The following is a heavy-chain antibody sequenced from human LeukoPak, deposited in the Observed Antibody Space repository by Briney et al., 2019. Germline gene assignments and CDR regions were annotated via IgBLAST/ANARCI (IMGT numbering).Heavy chain of an antibody. J-gene: IGHJ4*02. CDR1: GYSFIKNG. CDR3: ARDRYTMAPGY. D-gene: IGHD3-16*02. Sequence: ASVKVSCKTSGYSFIKNGINWVRQAPGQGLEWMGRISTYNGNTEFAQNLQGRVTLTTDTSTSTAYMELRSLRSDDTAVYYCARDRYTMAPGYWGQGTLVIVSS. CDR2: ISTYNGNT. V-gene: IGHV1-18*01.